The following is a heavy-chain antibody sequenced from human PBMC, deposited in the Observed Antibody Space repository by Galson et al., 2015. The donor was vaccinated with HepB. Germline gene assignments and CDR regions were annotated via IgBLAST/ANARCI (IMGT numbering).Heavy chain of an antibody. CDR1: GFTFPIYA. CDR3: ARYGSGSDYKDPFDY. CDR2: ISAQSNII. D-gene: IGHD3-10*01. V-gene: IGHV3-48*02. Sequence: SLRLSCAASGFTFPIYAMNWVRQAPGKGLEWISHISAQSNIIYYADSVKGRFTISRDNDKNSPYLQMDSLRDDDTAGYYCARYGSGSDYKDPFDYWGQGTLVTGSS. J-gene: IGHJ4*02.